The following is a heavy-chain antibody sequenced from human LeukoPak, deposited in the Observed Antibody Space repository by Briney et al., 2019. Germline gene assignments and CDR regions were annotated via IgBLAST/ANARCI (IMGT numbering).Heavy chain of an antibody. CDR1: GFTFSSYA. Sequence: GGSLRLSCAASGFTFSSYAMSWVRQAPGKGLEWVSAISGSGGSTYYADSVKGWFTISRDNSKNTLYLQMNSLRAEDTAVYYCAKGYYDFWSGPFDYWGQGTLVTVSS. J-gene: IGHJ4*02. V-gene: IGHV3-23*01. D-gene: IGHD3-3*01. CDR3: AKGYYDFWSGPFDY. CDR2: ISGSGGST.